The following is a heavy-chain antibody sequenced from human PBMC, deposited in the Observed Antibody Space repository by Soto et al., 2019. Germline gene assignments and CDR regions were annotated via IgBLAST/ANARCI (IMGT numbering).Heavy chain of an antibody. CDR1: GYSFTSYW. D-gene: IGHD3-16*02. CDR2: IYPGDSDT. Sequence: GESLKISCKVSGYSFTSYWIGCVRQMPGKGLEWMGIIYPGDSDTRYSPSFQGQVTISADKSISTAYLQWSSLKASDTAMYYCARRMRYLSLYNDAFDIWGQGTMVTVSS. J-gene: IGHJ3*02. V-gene: IGHV5-51*01. CDR3: ARRMRYLSLYNDAFDI.